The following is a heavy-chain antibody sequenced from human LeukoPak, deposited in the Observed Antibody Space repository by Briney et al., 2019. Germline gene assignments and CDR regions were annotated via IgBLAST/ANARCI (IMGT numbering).Heavy chain of an antibody. Sequence: GGSLRLSCAASGFTFSRYWMHWARQAPGKGLVWVSRINSDGSSTTYADSLKRRFTISRDNAKNTLYLQMNSLRAEDTAVYYCARDPAPSGWYDYWGQGTLVTVSS. CDR1: GFTFSRYW. CDR3: ARDPAPSGWYDY. D-gene: IGHD6-19*01. CDR2: INSDGSST. J-gene: IGHJ4*02. V-gene: IGHV3-74*01.